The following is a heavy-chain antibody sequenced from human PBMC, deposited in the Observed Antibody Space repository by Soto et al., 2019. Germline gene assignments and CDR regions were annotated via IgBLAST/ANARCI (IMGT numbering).Heavy chain of an antibody. CDR1: GYTFTGYY. D-gene: IGHD1-1*01. CDR2: INPYSGGT. CDR3: ARVSIFRNDPPDY. J-gene: IGHJ4*02. V-gene: IGHV1-2*02. Sequence: QVQLVQSGAEVKKPGASVKVSCKASGYTFTGYYMHWVRQAPGQGLEWMGWINPYSGGTNYAQKFQGRVTMTMDTSISTAYMELSRLRSDDTAVYYCARVSIFRNDPPDYWGQGTLVTVSS.